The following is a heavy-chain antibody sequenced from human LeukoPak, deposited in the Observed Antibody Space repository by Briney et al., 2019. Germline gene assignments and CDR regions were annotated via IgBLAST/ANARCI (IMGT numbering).Heavy chain of an antibody. CDR1: GGSISSGDYY. D-gene: IGHD3-10*01. V-gene: IGHV4-61*02. CDR2: IYTSGST. J-gene: IGHJ4*02. CDR3: ARDRAPGLDY. Sequence: SQTLSLTCTVSGGSISSGDYYWSWIRQPPGKGLEWIGRIYTSGSTNYNPSLKSRVTISVDTSKNQFSLKLSSVTAADTAVYYCARDRAPGLDYWGQGTLVTVSS.